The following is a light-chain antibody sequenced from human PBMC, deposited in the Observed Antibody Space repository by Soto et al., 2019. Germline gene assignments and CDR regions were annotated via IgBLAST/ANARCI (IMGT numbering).Light chain of an antibody. V-gene: IGKV1-12*01. Sequence: DIQMTQSPSSVSASVGDRVTITCRASQSISSWLAWYQQKPGKAPKLLIYAAATLASGVPARFSGIGSGTHFTLPISSLQHDDFGTSYCQRANSFPRTFGQGTKVDIK. CDR3: QRANSFPRT. CDR2: AAA. CDR1: QSISSW. J-gene: IGKJ1*01.